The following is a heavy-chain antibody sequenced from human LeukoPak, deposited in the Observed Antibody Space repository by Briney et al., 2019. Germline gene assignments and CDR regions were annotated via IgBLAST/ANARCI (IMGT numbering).Heavy chain of an antibody. CDR2: INHSGST. Sequence: SETLSLTCAVYGGSFSGYYWSWIRQPPGKGLEWIGEINHSGSTNYNPSLKSRVTISVDTSKNQFSLKLSSVTAADTAVYYCARARSRSKQLVHLRYFDLWGRGTPVTVSS. J-gene: IGHJ2*01. D-gene: IGHD6-6*01. CDR3: ARARSRSKQLVHLRYFDL. CDR1: GGSFSGYY. V-gene: IGHV4-34*01.